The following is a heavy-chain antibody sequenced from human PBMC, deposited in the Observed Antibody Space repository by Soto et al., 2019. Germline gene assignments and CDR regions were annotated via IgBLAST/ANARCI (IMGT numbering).Heavy chain of an antibody. CDR1: GYTFTGYY. D-gene: IGHD4-17*01. V-gene: IGHV1-2*02. CDR2: INPNSGGT. J-gene: IGHJ3*02. CDR3: AIPYGDYGGDAFDI. Sequence: GASVKVSCKASGYTFTGYYMHWVRQAPGQGLEWMGWINPNSGGTNYAQKLQGRVTMTTDTSTSTAYMELRSLRSDDTAVYYCAIPYGDYGGDAFDIWGQGTMVTVSS.